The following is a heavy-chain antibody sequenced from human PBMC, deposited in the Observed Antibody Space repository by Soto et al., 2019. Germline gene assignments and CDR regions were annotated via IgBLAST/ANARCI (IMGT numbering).Heavy chain of an antibody. D-gene: IGHD5-12*01. V-gene: IGHV4-31*03. CDR2: IYYSGST. Sequence: SETLSLTCTVSGGSISSGGYYWSWIRQHPGKGLEWIGYIYYSGSTYYNPSLKSRVTISVDTSKNQFSLKLSSVTAADTAVYYCARLETETRWLQLRYYYYYGMDVWGQGTTVTVSS. CDR3: ARLETETRWLQLRYYYYYGMDV. J-gene: IGHJ6*02. CDR1: GGSISSGGYY.